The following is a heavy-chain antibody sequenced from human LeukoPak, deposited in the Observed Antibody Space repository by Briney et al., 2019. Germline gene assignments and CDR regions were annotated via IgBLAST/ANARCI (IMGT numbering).Heavy chain of an antibody. CDR1: GFTFSSYG. CDR3: AKPSYCSGGSCYWVYFDY. J-gene: IGHJ4*02. Sequence: GRSLRLPCAASGFTFSSYGMHWVRQAPGKGLEWVSTISGSGGSTYYADSVKGRFTISRDNSKNTLYLQMNSLRAEDTAVYYCAKPSYCSGGSCYWVYFDYWGQGTLVTVSS. CDR2: ISGSGGST. D-gene: IGHD2-15*01. V-gene: IGHV3-23*01.